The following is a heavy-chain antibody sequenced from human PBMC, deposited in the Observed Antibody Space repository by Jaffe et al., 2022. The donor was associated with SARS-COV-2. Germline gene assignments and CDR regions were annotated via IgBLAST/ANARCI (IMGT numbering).Heavy chain of an antibody. V-gene: IGHV1-46*01. Sequence: QVQLVQSGSEVKKPGASVKVSCKASAHTFISDYIHWVRQAPGQGLEWMGVISPTGYTTSYAQKFQGRVTMTKDRSTTAVYMELGSLTSEDAGVYYCARDYGGDSRYNWFDPWGQGTLVTVSS. CDR1: AHTFISDY. CDR3: ARDYGGDSRYNWFDP. J-gene: IGHJ5*02. D-gene: IGHD2-21*01. CDR2: ISPTGYTT.